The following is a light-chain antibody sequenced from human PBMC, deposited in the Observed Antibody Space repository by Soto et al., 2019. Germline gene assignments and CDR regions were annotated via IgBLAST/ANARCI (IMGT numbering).Light chain of an antibody. J-gene: IGKJ1*01. V-gene: IGKV3-11*01. CDR2: GVS. Sequence: IVLTQSPVTLSLSPGERATLSCRASQHISTFLAWYQHKVGQAPRLLIYGVSKRAPAIPPRFSGSGSGTDFTLSVSGLETEDFATYYCQQRTNSPPWTFGQGTKVDIK. CDR3: QQRTNSPPWT. CDR1: QHISTF.